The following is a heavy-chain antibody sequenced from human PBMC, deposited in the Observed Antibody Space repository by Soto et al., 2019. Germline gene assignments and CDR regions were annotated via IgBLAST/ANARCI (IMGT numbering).Heavy chain of an antibody. D-gene: IGHD1-20*01. CDR1: GGTFSSYA. CDR3: ASPLTGTGYAFDI. CDR2: IIPIFGTA. V-gene: IGHV1-69*01. J-gene: IGHJ3*02. Sequence: SVKVCCKSSGGTFSSYAISWVRQAPGQGLEWMGGIIPIFGTANYAQKFQGRVTITADESTSTAYMELSSLRSEDTAVYYCASPLTGTGYAFDIWGQGTMVTVSS.